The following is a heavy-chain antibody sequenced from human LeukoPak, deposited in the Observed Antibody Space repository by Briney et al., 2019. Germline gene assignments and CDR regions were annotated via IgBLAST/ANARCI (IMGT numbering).Heavy chain of an antibody. CDR1: GGSIGSYY. V-gene: IGHV4-59*08. CDR2: IYHSGST. CDR3: ARHIYGDYRVDL. Sequence: SETLSLTCTVSGGSIGSYYWSWIRQPPGKGLEWIGYIYHSGSTNYNPSLKSRVTISVDTSKDQFSLKLSSVTAADTAVYYCARHIYGDYRVDLWGRGTLVTVSS. J-gene: IGHJ2*01. D-gene: IGHD4-17*01.